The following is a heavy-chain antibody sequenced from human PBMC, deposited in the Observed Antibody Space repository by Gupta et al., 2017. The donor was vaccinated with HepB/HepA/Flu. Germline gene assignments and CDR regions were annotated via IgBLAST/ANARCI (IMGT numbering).Heavy chain of an antibody. Sequence: QVQLQEWGPGLVKPSQTLSLTCTVSGGSISNSGYYWSWIRQHPGKGLEWIGFIYHNGNAHYSPSLKSRVTISVDTSKNQFSLKLTSVTAADTAVYYCAKTDYDSSCFYLYGWFDPWGQGTLVTVSS. CDR3: AKTDYDSSCFYLYGWFDP. J-gene: IGHJ5*02. CDR1: GGSISNSGYY. D-gene: IGHD3-22*01. V-gene: IGHV4-31*03. CDR2: IYHNGNA.